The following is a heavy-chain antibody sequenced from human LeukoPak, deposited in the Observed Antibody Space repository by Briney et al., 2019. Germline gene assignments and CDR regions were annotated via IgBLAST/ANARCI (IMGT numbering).Heavy chain of an antibody. CDR1: GFTFISYS. CDR2: IGGCGTTI. J-gene: IGHJ4*02. CDR3: VRDRYYSFDY. V-gene: IGHV3-48*02. Sequence: GGSLRLSCAASGFTFISYSMNWVRQAPGKGLEWLSYIGGCGTTIHYADSVKGRFTISRDDAKNSLYLQMNSMRDEDTAVYYCVRDRYYSFDYWGQGTVVTVSS. D-gene: IGHD1-26*01.